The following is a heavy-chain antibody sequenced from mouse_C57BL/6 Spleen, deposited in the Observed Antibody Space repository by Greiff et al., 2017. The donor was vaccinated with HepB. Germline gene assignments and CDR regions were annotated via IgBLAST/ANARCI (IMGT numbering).Heavy chain of an antibody. Sequence: EVQVVESGGGLVKPGGSLKLSCAASGFTFSSYAMSWVRQTPEKRLEWVATISDGGSYTYYPDNVKGRFTISRDNAKNNLYLQMSHLKSEDTAMYYCARDEAYGYGDAMDYWGQGTSVTVSS. V-gene: IGHV5-4*01. CDR2: ISDGGSYT. CDR3: ARDEAYGYGDAMDY. CDR1: GFTFSSYA. J-gene: IGHJ4*01. D-gene: IGHD2-2*01.